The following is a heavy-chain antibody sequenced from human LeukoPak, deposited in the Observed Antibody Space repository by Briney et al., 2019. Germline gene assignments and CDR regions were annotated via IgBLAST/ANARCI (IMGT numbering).Heavy chain of an antibody. J-gene: IGHJ4*02. CDR1: GYTFTGYY. CDR3: ARDPYCSSTSCYNTYFDY. V-gene: IGHV1-2*02. D-gene: IGHD2-2*02. CDR2: INPNSGGT. Sequence: GASVKVSCKASGYTFTGYYMHWVRQAPGQGLKWMGWINPNSGGTNYAQKFQGRVTMTRDTSISTAYMGLSRLRSDDTAVYYCARDPYCSSTSCYNTYFDYWGQGTLVTVSS.